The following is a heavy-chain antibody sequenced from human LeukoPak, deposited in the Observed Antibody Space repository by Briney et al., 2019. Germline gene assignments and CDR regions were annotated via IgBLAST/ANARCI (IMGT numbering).Heavy chain of an antibody. Sequence: GGSLRLSCAASGSTFSNYPMHWVRQAPGKGLEWVANIKQDGSEKYYVDSVKGRFTISRDNAKNSLYLQMNSLRAEDTAVYYCARSWSSGYWFPATASFDYWGQGTLVTVSS. CDR2: IKQDGSEK. CDR3: ARSWSSGYWFPATASFDY. V-gene: IGHV3-7*01. D-gene: IGHD3-22*01. J-gene: IGHJ4*02. CDR1: GSTFSNYP.